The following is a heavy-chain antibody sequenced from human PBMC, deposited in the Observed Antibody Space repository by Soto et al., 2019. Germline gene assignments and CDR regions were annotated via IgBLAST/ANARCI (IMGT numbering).Heavy chain of an antibody. CDR1: GNTFASHG. J-gene: IGHJ4*02. Sequence: GSSVKVSCKASGNTFASHGLSWVRKAPGQGLEWMGWISGFNGQTNYALKFQGRVTLTTDASTSTAYMELRSLRSDDTAVYFCARVDPRGVAVVRDYWGQGTLVTVSS. CDR2: ISGFNGQT. D-gene: IGHD3-10*01. CDR3: ARVDPRGVAVVRDY. V-gene: IGHV1-18*01.